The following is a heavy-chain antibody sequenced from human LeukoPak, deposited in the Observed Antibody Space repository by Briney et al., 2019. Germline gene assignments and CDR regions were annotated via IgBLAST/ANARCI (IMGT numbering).Heavy chain of an antibody. CDR1: GGSISSSY. CDR3: ARRVWATTISRDAFDI. J-gene: IGHJ3*02. Sequence: SETLSLTCTVSGGSISSSYWSWIRQPPGKGLEWIGHIHYSGSTNYNPSLKSRVAISVDTSKNQFSLKLSSVTAADTALYYCARRVWATTISRDAFDIWGQGTMVTVSS. V-gene: IGHV4-59*01. CDR2: IHYSGST. D-gene: IGHD1-26*01.